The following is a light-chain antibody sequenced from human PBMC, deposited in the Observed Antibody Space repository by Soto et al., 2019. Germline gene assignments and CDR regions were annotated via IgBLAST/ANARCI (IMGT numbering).Light chain of an antibody. Sequence: EIVLTQSPATLSLSPGERATLSCRASQSVSSYLAWYQQKPGQAPRLLIYDASNSATGIPARFSGSGSGTDFTLTSSSLEPEDFAVYYCQQRSNWPITFGQGTRLELK. CDR2: DAS. J-gene: IGKJ5*01. CDR3: QQRSNWPIT. CDR1: QSVSSY. V-gene: IGKV3-11*01.